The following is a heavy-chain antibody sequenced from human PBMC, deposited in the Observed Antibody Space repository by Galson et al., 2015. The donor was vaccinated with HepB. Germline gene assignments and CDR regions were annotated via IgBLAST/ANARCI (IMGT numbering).Heavy chain of an antibody. D-gene: IGHD6-19*01. J-gene: IGHJ6*02. CDR1: GYTFTSYD. CDR3: ARGSAGPWGQWLVRGHYYYGMDV. V-gene: IGHV1-8*01. CDR2: MNPNSGNT. Sequence: SVKVSCKASGYTFTSYDINWVRQATGQGLEWMGWMNPNSGNTGYAQKFQGRVTMTRNTSISTAYMELSSLRSEDTAVYYCARGSAGPWGQWLVRGHYYYGMDVWGQGTTVTVSS.